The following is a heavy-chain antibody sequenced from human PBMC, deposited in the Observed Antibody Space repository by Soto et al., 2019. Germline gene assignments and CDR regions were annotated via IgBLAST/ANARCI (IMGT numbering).Heavy chain of an antibody. V-gene: IGHV4-30-4*01. CDR3: ARGLSPAFRGLFYFDS. D-gene: IGHD3-16*01. Sequence: QVQLQVSGPGLVKPSQTLALTCTVSGDSSISGPYYWSWIRQLPGKGLEYIGYIHYTGSAYHNPSLKSRLNISIDTTKDQFSLMLTSVTAADTGVYFCARGLSPAFRGLFYFDSWGQGTLVTVSS. J-gene: IGHJ4*02. CDR1: GDSSISGPYY. CDR2: IHYTGSA.